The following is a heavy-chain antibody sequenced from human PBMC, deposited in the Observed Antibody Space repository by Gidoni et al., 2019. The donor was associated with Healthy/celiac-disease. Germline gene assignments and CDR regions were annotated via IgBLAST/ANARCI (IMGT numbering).Heavy chain of an antibody. Sequence: QVQLVQSGAEVKKPGSSVKVSCKASGGTFSSYTISWVRQAPGQGLEWMGRIIPILGIANYAQKFQGRVTITADKSPSTAYMELSSLRSEDTAVYYCASEYSSSSGVGAFDIWGQGTMVTVSS. CDR1: GGTFSSYT. V-gene: IGHV1-69*02. J-gene: IGHJ3*02. CDR2: IIPILGIA. D-gene: IGHD6-6*01. CDR3: ASEYSSSSGVGAFDI.